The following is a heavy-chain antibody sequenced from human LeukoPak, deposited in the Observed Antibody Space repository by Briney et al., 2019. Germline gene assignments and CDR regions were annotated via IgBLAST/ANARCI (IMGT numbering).Heavy chain of an antibody. V-gene: IGHV1-46*01. J-gene: IGHJ4*02. Sequence: ASVKVSCKASGYTFTSYYMHWVRQAPGQGLEWMGIINPSGGSTSYAQKFQGRVTMTRDTSTSTAYMELSSLRSEDTAVYYCARSSSHCSSTSCLTGWGQGTLVTVSS. CDR3: ARSSSHCSSTSCLTG. D-gene: IGHD2-2*01. CDR1: GYTFTSYY. CDR2: INPSGGST.